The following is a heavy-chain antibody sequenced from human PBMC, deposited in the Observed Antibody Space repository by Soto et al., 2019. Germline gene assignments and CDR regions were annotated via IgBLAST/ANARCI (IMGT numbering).Heavy chain of an antibody. J-gene: IGHJ6*02. D-gene: IGHD1-1*01. CDR1: GFPFSTYA. Sequence: QAQLVESGGGVVQPGRSLRLSCAASGFPFSTYAMHWVRQAPGKGLEWVAVISYDGSNIYYADSVKGRFTISRDNAKNTLYLQMDSLITDDTAVYYCARAQMERRRYGMDVWGQGTTVTVSS. V-gene: IGHV3-30-3*01. CDR3: ARAQMERRRYGMDV. CDR2: ISYDGSNI.